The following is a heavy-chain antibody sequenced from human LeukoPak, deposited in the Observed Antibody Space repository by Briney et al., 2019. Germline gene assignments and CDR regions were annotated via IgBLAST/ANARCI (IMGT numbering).Heavy chain of an antibody. D-gene: IGHD4-17*01. CDR2: ISWNSGSI. CDR1: GFTFDDYA. J-gene: IGHJ4*02. V-gene: IGHV3-9*01. Sequence: PGGSLRLSCAASGFTFDDYAMHWVRQAPGKGLEWVSGISWNSGSIGYADSVKGRFTISRDNSKNTLYLQMNSLRAEDTAVYYCAKGAQLRGHWGQGTLVTVSS. CDR3: AKGAQLRGH.